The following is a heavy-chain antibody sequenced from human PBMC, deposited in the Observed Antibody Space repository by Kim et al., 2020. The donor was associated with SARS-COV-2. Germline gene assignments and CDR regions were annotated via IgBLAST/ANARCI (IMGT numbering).Heavy chain of an antibody. J-gene: IGHJ4*02. V-gene: IGHV5-51*01. CDR3: AIAAHGSSVFDY. CDR2: IYPFDSDT. Sequence: GESLKISCKGSGYSFTSYWIGWVRQMPGRGLEWMGLIYPFDSDTRYSPSLQGQVTISADKSVSTAYLQWSSLKASDSAIYYCAIAAHGSSVFDYWGQGTLVTVSS. CDR1: GYSFTSYW. D-gene: IGHD6-13*01.